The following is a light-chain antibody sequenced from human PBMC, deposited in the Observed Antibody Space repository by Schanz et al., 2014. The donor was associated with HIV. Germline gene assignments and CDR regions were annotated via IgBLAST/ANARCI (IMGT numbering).Light chain of an antibody. J-gene: IGLJ2*01. V-gene: IGLV2-14*03. CDR3: NSYTSKNTPI. Sequence: QSALTQPASVSGSPGQSITISCTGTSSDVGVYNYVSWDQQHPGKAPKLMIYDVNNRPSGVSNRFSGSKSGNTASLTISGLQAEDEADYYCNSYTSKNTPIFGGGTKPTVL. CDR1: SSDVGVYNY. CDR2: DVN.